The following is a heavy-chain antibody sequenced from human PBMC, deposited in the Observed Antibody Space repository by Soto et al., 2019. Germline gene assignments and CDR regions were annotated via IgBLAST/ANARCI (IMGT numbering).Heavy chain of an antibody. D-gene: IGHD3-16*01. CDR2: ISGSGGTT. CDR3: AKDSWAFFGGPAGEYYAMDV. Sequence: PGGSLRLSCVASGFTFENYAMSWVRQAPGKGLEWVSAISGSGGTTYYSDSLQGRFTISRDNSKNTVYLQMNDLRVEDAAEYFCAKDSWAFFGGPAGEYYAMDVWGKGTTVTVSS. J-gene: IGHJ6*04. CDR1: GFTFENYA. V-gene: IGHV3-23*01.